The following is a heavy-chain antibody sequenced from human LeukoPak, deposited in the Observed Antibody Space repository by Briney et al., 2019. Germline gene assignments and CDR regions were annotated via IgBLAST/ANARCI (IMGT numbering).Heavy chain of an antibody. D-gene: IGHD3-22*01. Sequence: ETLSLTCTVSGGSISSYYWSWVRQTPEKGLEWVSYISSGSSNKYYADSVKGRFTISRDNAKNSLFLQMNSLRVEDTAVYYCARSMGSGHYYVADYWGQGTLVTVSS. CDR2: ISSGSSNK. CDR1: GGSISSYY. CDR3: ARSMGSGHYYVADY. J-gene: IGHJ4*02. V-gene: IGHV3-48*01.